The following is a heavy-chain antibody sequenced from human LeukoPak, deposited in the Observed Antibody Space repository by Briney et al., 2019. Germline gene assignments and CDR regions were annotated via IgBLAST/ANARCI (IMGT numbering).Heavy chain of an antibody. CDR1: GGSISTYY. Sequence: SETLSLTCSVSGGSISTYYWSWIRQPPGKGLEWIGYNYNRGTTNYNPSLKSRVTISVDRSKNQFSLSLTSVTAADTAVYYCARGRASAGPHFEHWGRGILVTVSS. V-gene: IGHV4-59*01. CDR3: ARGRASAGPHFEH. CDR2: NYNRGTT. D-gene: IGHD6-13*01. J-gene: IGHJ4*02.